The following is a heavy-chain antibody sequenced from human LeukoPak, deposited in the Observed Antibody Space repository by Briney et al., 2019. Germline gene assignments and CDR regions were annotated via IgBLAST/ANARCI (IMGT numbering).Heavy chain of an antibody. J-gene: IGHJ3*02. Sequence: GCSVNVSFMGCGYTFTDYYMDWLRQAPGRGREWMGCINPNSGETDYARRFRDGLTMTRETSSRAAYMALSRLISDDTAVYYCPITLRDFRVTGAFDIWRQGTMVTVPS. D-gene: IGHD2-21*02. V-gene: IGHV1-2*07. CDR1: GYTFTDYY. CDR3: PITLRDFRVTGAFDI. CDR2: INPNSGET.